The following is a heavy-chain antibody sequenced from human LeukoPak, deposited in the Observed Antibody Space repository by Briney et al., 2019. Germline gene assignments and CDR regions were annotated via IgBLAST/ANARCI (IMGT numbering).Heavy chain of an antibody. D-gene: IGHD3-3*01. J-gene: IGHJ5*02. V-gene: IGHV1-46*01. Sequence: MIYPRDGSTSYAQKFQGRVTMTRDTSTSTVYMELSSLRSEDTAVYYCARLRTYYDFWSGYYDWFDPWGQGTLVTVSS. CDR2: IYPRDGST. CDR3: ARLRTYYDFWSGYYDWFDP.